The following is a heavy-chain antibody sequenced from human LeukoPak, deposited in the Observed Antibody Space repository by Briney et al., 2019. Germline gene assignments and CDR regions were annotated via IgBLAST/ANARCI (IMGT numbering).Heavy chain of an antibody. J-gene: IGHJ4*02. CDR3: ARAFYCSGGSCYSGLDY. D-gene: IGHD2-15*01. CDR1: GGSISSYY. CDR2: IYYSGST. V-gene: IGHV4-59*01. Sequence: RTSETLSLTCTVSGGSISSYYWSWIRQPPGKGLEWIGYIYYSGSTNYNPSLKSRVTISVDTSKNQFSLKLSSVTAADTAVYYCARAFYCSGGSCYSGLDYWGQGTLVTVSS.